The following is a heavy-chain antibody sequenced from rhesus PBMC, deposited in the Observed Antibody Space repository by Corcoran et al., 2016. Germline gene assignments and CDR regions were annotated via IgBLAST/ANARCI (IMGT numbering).Heavy chain of an antibody. CDR2: INGNTGTT. CDR3: ARKDTVGTVIDY. Sequence: QVQLQESGPGLVKRSETMSRTCADCGGAFSRHWWSWIRQPQGKGPEWIGEINGNTGTTNSTPSLKRRVTISQYASKNPFSLILISVTAADTAVYYCARKDTVGTVIDYWGQVVLVTVSS. D-gene: IGHD5-24*01. J-gene: IGHJ4*01. CDR1: GGAFSRHW. V-gene: IGHV4-80*01.